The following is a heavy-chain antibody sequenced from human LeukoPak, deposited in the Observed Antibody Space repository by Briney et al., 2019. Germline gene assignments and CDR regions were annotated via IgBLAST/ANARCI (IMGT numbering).Heavy chain of an antibody. CDR2: IYYSGST. V-gene: IGHV4-59*01. D-gene: IGHD3-10*01. Sequence: PSETLSLTCTVSGGSISSYYWSWIRQPPGKGLEWIGYIYYSGSTNYNPSLKSRVTISVDTSKNQFSLKLSSVTAADTAVYYCARDGDITMDLWGQGTLVTVSS. J-gene: IGHJ5*02. CDR3: ARDGDITMDL. CDR1: GGSISSYY.